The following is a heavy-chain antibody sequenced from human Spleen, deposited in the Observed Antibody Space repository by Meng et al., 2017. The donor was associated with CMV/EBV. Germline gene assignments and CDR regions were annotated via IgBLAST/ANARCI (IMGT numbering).Heavy chain of an antibody. Sequence: GESLKISCAASGFTFSSYAIHWVRQAPGEGLEWVARISSDGSTKQYADSVKGRITISRDNSKNTLYLQMNSLRTEDTAVYCCARDWTVWSVFDVWGQGTTVTVSS. V-gene: IGHV3-30-3*01. J-gene: IGHJ6*02. CDR1: GFTFSSYA. CDR2: ISSDGSTK. CDR3: ARDWTVWSVFDV. D-gene: IGHD3-16*01.